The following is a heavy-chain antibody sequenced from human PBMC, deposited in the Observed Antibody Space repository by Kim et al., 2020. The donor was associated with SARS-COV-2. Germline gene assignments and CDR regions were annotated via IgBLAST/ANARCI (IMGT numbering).Heavy chain of an antibody. D-gene: IGHD2-2*01. Sequence: KSRLTISVDTSKNPFSLKLSSVTAADTAVYYCARGAIVVVPAAVGTFFDYWGQGTLVTVSS. CDR3: ARGAIVVVPAAVGTFFDY. V-gene: IGHV4-31*02. J-gene: IGHJ4*02.